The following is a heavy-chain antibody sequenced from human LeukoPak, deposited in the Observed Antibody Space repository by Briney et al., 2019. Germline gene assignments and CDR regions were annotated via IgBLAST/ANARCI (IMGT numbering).Heavy chain of an antibody. CDR3: ARGPPGVQGVI. Sequence: SETLSLTCTVSGGSISSYYWSWIRQPPGKGLEWIGYIYYSGSTNYNPSLKSRVTISVDTSKNQFSLKLSSVTAADTAVYYCARGPPGVQGVIWGQGTLVTVSS. CDR2: IYYSGST. D-gene: IGHD3-10*01. CDR1: GGSISSYY. V-gene: IGHV4-59*01. J-gene: IGHJ4*02.